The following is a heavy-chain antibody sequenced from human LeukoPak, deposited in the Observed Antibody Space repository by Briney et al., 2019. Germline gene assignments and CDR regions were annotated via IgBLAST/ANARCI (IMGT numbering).Heavy chain of an antibody. Sequence: SGPTLVNPTQTLTLTCTFSGFSLSTSGVGVGWIRQPPGKALEWLALIYWNDDKRYSPSLKSRLTITKDTSKNQVVLTMTNMDPVDTATYYCAHSTNYYDSSGYYGAFDIWGQGAMVTVSS. J-gene: IGHJ3*02. D-gene: IGHD3-22*01. V-gene: IGHV2-5*01. CDR2: IYWNDDK. CDR3: AHSTNYYDSSGYYGAFDI. CDR1: GFSLSTSGVG.